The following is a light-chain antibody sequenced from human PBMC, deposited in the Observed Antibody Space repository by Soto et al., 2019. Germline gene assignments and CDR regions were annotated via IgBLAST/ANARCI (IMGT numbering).Light chain of an antibody. Sequence: SPVTLSLSPGERASLSCRASQSISNYLAWYQQKPGQAPRLLIYDASTRASGIPARFSGSGSGTDFTLTISSLEPEDFAVYYCQQRSNWPPRITFGHRTRLEIK. J-gene: IGKJ5*01. CDR3: QQRSNWPPRIT. V-gene: IGKV3-11*01. CDR1: QSISNY. CDR2: DAS.